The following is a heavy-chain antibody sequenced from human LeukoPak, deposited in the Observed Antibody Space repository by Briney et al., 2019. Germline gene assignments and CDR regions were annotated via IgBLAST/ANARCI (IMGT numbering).Heavy chain of an antibody. Sequence: GGSLRLSCAASGFTFSDYYMSWIRQAPGKGLEWVSYISSSGSTIYYADSVKGRFTISRDNAKNSLYLQMNGLRVEDTAVYYCARAAWSGSAASIRYDSWGQGTLATVSS. D-gene: IGHD3-3*01. CDR3: ARAAWSGSAASIRYDS. CDR1: GFTFSDYY. J-gene: IGHJ4*02. CDR2: ISSSGSTI. V-gene: IGHV3-11*04.